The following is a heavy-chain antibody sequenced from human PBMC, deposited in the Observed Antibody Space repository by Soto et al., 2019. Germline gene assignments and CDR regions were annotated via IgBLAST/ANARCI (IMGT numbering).Heavy chain of an antibody. D-gene: IGHD2-2*01. J-gene: IGHJ6*02. CDR3: AKASPIVVVPAAGYGMDV. CDR1: GFTFSSYA. Sequence: EVQLLESGGGLVQPGGSLRLSCAASGFTFSSYAMSWVRQAPGKGLEWVSAISGSGDSTYYPDSVKGRFTISRDNSKNTLCLQMNSLRAEDTAVYYCAKASPIVVVPAAGYGMDVWGQGTTVTVSS. V-gene: IGHV3-23*01. CDR2: ISGSGDST.